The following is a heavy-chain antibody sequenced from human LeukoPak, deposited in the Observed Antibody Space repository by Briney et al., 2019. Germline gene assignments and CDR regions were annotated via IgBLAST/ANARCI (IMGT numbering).Heavy chain of an antibody. Sequence: SETLSLTCTVSGGSISSSTYYWGWIRQPPGKGLEWIGSIYYSGTTYYNPSLKSRVTISVDTSKNQFSLKLSSVTAADTAVYYCARDRSTLGWFDPWGQGTLVTVSS. CDR3: ARDRSTLGWFDP. V-gene: IGHV4-39*07. J-gene: IGHJ5*02. CDR2: IYYSGTT. CDR1: GGSISSSTYY. D-gene: IGHD2-2*01.